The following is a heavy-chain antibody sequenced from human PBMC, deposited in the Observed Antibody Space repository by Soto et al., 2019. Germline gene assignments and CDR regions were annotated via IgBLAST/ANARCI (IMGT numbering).Heavy chain of an antibody. CDR1: GYTFTSYG. CDR3: ASIASRPEYFDY. CDR2: ISAYNGNT. V-gene: IGHV1-18*01. D-gene: IGHD6-6*01. J-gene: IGHJ4*02. Sequence: QVQLVQSGAEVKKPGASVKVSCKASGYTFTSYGISWVRQAPGQGLEWMGWISAYNGNTNYAQKLQGRVTMTTDPSTSTAYMELRSLSSDDTAVYYGASIASRPEYFDYWGQGTLVAVSS.